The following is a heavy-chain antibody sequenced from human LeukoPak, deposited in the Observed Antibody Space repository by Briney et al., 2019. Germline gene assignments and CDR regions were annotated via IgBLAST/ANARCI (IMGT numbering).Heavy chain of an antibody. V-gene: IGHV4-59*01. CDR3: ARDHYYNSSGYTFGY. D-gene: IGHD3-22*01. CDR2: VYSSGRT. J-gene: IGHJ4*02. Sequence: SSETLSLTCTVSGGSISSYYWSWIRQPPGKGLEWIGYVYSSGRTNYNPSLKGRVTMSVDTSKNQFSLKLSSATAADTAVYYCARDHYYNSSGYTFGYWGQGTLVTVSS. CDR1: GGSISSYY.